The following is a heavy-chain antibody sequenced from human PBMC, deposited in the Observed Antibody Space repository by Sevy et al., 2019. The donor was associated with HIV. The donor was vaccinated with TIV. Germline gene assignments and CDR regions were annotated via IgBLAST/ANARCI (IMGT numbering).Heavy chain of an antibody. CDR3: AKSKSHQPLLYGFYGMDV. D-gene: IGHD2-2*02. J-gene: IGHJ6*02. V-gene: IGHV3-30*18. CDR2: ISYDGSNK. Sequence: GGSLRLSCAASGFTFSSYGMHWVRQAPGKGLEWVAVISYDGSNKYYADSVKGRFTISRDNSKNTLYLQMNSLRAEDTAVYYCAKSKSHQPLLYGFYGMDVWGQGTTVTVSS. CDR1: GFTFSSYG.